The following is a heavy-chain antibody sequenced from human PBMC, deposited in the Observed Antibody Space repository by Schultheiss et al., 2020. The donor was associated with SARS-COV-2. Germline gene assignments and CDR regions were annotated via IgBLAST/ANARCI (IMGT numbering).Heavy chain of an antibody. CDR3: ARHRRVTIFGAGMWWFDP. D-gene: IGHD3-3*01. V-gene: IGHV3-7*03. Sequence: GGSLRLSCAASGFTFSSYWMSWVRQAPGKGLEWVANIKQDGSGRYYVDSVKGRFTISRDNAKNSLYLQMNSLRAEDTAVYYCARHRRVTIFGAGMWWFDPWGQGTLVTVSS. CDR2: IKQDGSGR. J-gene: IGHJ5*02. CDR1: GFTFSSYW.